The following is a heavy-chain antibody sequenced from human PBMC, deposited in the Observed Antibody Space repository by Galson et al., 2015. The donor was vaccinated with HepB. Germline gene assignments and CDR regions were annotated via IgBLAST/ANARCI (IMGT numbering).Heavy chain of an antibody. J-gene: IGHJ3*02. CDR1: GYTFTGYY. CDR2: INPNSGGT. D-gene: IGHD3-3*01. CDR3: ASLPRVTIFGVGGRQRPNDAFDI. V-gene: IGHV1-2*02. Sequence: SVKVSCKASGYTFTGYYMHWVRQAPGQGLEWMGWINPNSGGTNYAQKFQGRVTMTRDTSISTAYMELSRLRSDDTAVYYCASLPRVTIFGVGGRQRPNDAFDIWGQGTMVTVSS.